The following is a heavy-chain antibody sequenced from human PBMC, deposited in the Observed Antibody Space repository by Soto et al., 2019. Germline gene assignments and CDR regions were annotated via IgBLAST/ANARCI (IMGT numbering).Heavy chain of an antibody. J-gene: IGHJ1*01. V-gene: IGHV3-30*03. CDR1: GFTFSGYG. CDR2: ISHDGSDK. D-gene: IGHD6-19*01. CDR3: ARGLLSIAVAGTPPWPEYFQH. Sequence: GGSLRLSCVASGFTFSGYGMHWVRQAPGTGLEWLAVISHDGSDKYYADSVRGRFTISRDNSKNTLYLQMNSLRAEDTAVYYCARGLLSIAVAGTPPWPEYFQHWGQGTLVTVSS.